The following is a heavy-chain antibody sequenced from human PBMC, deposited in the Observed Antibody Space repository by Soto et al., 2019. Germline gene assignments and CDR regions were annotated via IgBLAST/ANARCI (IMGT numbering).Heavy chain of an antibody. J-gene: IGHJ2*01. Sequence: QVQLVQSGAEVKKPGSSVKVSCKASGGTFSSYAISWVRQAPGQGLEWMGGIIPIFGTANYAQKLQGRVTITADESTSTAYMEMSRLRSEDKAVYYCSRDYGDYGDYRGRWFDLLGRGTLVTVSS. CDR1: GGTFSSYA. CDR3: SRDYGDYGDYRGRWFDL. D-gene: IGHD4-17*01. V-gene: IGHV1-69*01. CDR2: IIPIFGTA.